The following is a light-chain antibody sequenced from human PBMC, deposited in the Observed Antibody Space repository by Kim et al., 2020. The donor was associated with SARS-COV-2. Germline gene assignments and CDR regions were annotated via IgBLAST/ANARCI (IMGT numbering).Light chain of an antibody. CDR1: SLGSYY. CDR2: GKN. V-gene: IGLV3-19*01. J-gene: IGLJ2*01. Sequence: VSLGQTGRITCPGDSLGSYYACWYQHKPGQAPVLVIYGKNNRPSGIPDRFSGSSSGNTASLTITGAQAEDEADYYCNSRDSSGNVVFGGGTQLTVL. CDR3: NSRDSSGNVV.